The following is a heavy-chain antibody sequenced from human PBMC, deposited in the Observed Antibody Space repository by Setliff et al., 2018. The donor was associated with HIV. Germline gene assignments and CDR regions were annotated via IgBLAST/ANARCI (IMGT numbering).Heavy chain of an antibody. V-gene: IGHV4-61*09. CDR1: GYSITSGYY. CDR3: ARAPPGIQNDAFDV. CDR2: IYTNGYT. J-gene: IGHJ3*01. Sequence: SETPSLTCAVSGYSITSGYYWTWIRQPAGKGPEWIGHIYTNGYTNYNPSLKSRVTISVDTSRDQFSLQLTSVTAADTAVYYCARAPPGIQNDAFDVWGQGTMVTVSS.